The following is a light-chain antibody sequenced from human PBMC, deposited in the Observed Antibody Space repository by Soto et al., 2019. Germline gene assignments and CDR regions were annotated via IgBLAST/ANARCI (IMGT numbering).Light chain of an antibody. Sequence: QSALTQPPSASGSPGQSVTISCTGTSCDVGGYNYVSWYQQHPGKAPRLMVYEVTKRPSGVPARFSGSKSGNTASLTVSGLQAEDEADYYCSSHAGINNVVFGGGTKLTVL. CDR2: EVT. V-gene: IGLV2-8*01. CDR3: SSHAGINNVV. J-gene: IGLJ3*02. CDR1: SCDVGGYNY.